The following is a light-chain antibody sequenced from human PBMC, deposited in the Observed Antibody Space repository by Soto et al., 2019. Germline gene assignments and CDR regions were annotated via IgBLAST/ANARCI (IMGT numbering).Light chain of an antibody. Sequence: DIQMTQSPSSLSASVVDRVTITCQASQDITNSLNWYQQKPGKAPNLLIFDASNLDAGVPSRFSGSGSGTYFTFTIHSLQPEDVATYYCQQYDHLSLTFGGGTKVDIK. CDR2: DAS. CDR3: QQYDHLSLT. V-gene: IGKV1-33*01. CDR1: QDITNS. J-gene: IGKJ4*01.